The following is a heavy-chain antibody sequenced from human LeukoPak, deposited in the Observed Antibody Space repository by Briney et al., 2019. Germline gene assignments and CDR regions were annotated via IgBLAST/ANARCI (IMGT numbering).Heavy chain of an antibody. CDR1: GFTVSSNY. CDR3: ASPYGGNSVSDRAFDI. V-gene: IGHV3-53*01. Sequence: GRSLRLSCAASGFTVSSNYMSWVRQAPGKGLESVSVIYSGGSTYYADSAKGRFTISRDNSKNTLYLQMNSLRAEDTAVYYCASPYGGNSVSDRAFDIWARGQWSPSLQ. J-gene: IGHJ3*02. CDR2: IYSGGST. D-gene: IGHD4-23*01.